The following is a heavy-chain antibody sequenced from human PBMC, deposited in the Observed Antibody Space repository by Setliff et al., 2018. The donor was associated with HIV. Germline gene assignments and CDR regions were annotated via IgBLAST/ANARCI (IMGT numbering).Heavy chain of an antibody. CDR3: ARDSGDDYSDYYYYGMDV. V-gene: IGHV1-3*01. J-gene: IGHJ6*02. D-gene: IGHD4-4*01. CDR1: GYTFTNYA. CDR2: INPAYGNT. Sequence: ASVKVSCKASGYTFTNYAMHWVRQAPGQRLEWMAWINPAYGNTEYSQKFQGRITVTGDSSASTAYMELSTMTSEDTAIYYCARDSGDDYSDYYYYGMDVWGQGTTVTVSS.